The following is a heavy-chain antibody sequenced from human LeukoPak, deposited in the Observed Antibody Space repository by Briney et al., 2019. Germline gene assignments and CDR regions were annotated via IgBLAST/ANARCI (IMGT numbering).Heavy chain of an antibody. Sequence: GESLKISCKGSGYSFTSYWIGWVRQMPGKGLEWMRIINPGDSATRYSPSFQGQVTISADKSITTAYLHWSSLKASDTAIYYCARHAPGFPLDYWGQGTLVTVSS. CDR2: INPGDSAT. J-gene: IGHJ4*02. CDR3: ARHAPGFPLDY. CDR1: GYSFTSYW. V-gene: IGHV5-51*01. D-gene: IGHD3-10*01.